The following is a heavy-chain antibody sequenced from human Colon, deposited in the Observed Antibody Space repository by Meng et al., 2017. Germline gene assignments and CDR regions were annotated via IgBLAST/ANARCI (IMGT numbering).Heavy chain of an antibody. CDR3: ASPLGY. V-gene: IGHV3-53*01. D-gene: IGHD3-10*01. CDR2: IYNGDST. Sequence: GESLKISCAASDFIVTSDYMFWVRQAPGKGLEWVSVIYNGDSTFYTDSVKGRFTISRDNSKNTLYLQMNSLRAEDTAVYYCASPLGYWGQGTLVTVSS. J-gene: IGHJ4*02. CDR1: DFIVTSDY.